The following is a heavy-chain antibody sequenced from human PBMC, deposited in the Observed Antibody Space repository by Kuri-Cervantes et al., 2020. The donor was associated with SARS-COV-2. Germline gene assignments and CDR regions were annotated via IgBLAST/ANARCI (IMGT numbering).Heavy chain of an antibody. J-gene: IGHJ5*02. CDR1: GGSIGSHTYF. V-gene: IGHV4-39*01. CDR2: IYYSGST. CDR3: ARQMMSSITIFGVVITRNWFDP. Sequence: GSLRLSCTVSGGSIGSHTYFWGWIRQPPGKGLEWIGSIYYSGSTYYNPSLKSRVTISVDTSKNQFSLKLSSVTAADTAVYYCARQMMSSITIFGVVITRNWFDPWGQGTLVTVSS. D-gene: IGHD3-3*01.